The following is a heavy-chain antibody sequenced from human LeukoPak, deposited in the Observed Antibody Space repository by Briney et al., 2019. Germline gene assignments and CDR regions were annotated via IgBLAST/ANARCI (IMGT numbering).Heavy chain of an antibody. CDR2: IYSGGST. CDR3: ARVYYYGSGSYG. CDR1: GFTVSSNY. D-gene: IGHD3-10*01. Sequence: GGSLRLSCAASGFTVSSNYMSWVRQAPGKGLEWVSVIYSGGSTYYADSVKGRFTISRDNSKNTLYLQMNSLRAEDTAVYYCARVYYYGSGSYGWGQGTLVTVSS. V-gene: IGHV3-53*01. J-gene: IGHJ4*02.